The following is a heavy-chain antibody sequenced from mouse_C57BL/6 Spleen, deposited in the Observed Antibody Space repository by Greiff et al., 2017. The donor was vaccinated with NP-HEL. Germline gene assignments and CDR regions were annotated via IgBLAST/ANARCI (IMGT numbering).Heavy chain of an antibody. D-gene: IGHD2-10*01. J-gene: IGHJ4*01. V-gene: IGHV1-59*01. CDR1: GYTFTSYW. CDR2: IDPSDSYT. CDR3: AGAYQRGAMDY. Sequence: VQLQQPGAELVRPGTSVKLSCKASGYTFTSYWMHWVKQRPGQGLEWIGVIDPSDSYTNYNQKFKGKATLTVDTSSSTAYMQLSSLTSEDSAVYYCAGAYQRGAMDYWGQGTSVTVSS.